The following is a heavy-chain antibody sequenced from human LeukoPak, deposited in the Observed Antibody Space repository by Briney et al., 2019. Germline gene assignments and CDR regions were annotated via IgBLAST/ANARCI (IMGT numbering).Heavy chain of an antibody. Sequence: ASVKVSCKASGGTFSSYAISWVRQAPGQGLEWMGIINPSIGRTSYAQKFQGRVTMTRDTSTTTVYMELSSLRSDDTAVYYCAKIVGASNGYFDFWGQGTLVTVSS. J-gene: IGHJ4*02. V-gene: IGHV1-46*01. D-gene: IGHD1-26*01. CDR3: AKIVGASNGYFDF. CDR2: INPSIGRT. CDR1: GGTFSSYA.